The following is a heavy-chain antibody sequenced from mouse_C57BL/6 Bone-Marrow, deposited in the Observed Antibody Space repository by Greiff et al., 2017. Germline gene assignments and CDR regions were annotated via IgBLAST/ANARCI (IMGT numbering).Heavy chain of an antibody. D-gene: IGHD2-1*01. Sequence: VQLKQPGAELVKPGASVKMSCKASGYTFTTYPIEWMKQNHGKSLEWIGNFHPYNDDTKYNEKFNGKATLTVEKSSSTVYLELSRLTSDDSAVYYCARGGNYGGYYFDYWGQGTTLTVSS. CDR1: GYTFTTYP. V-gene: IGHV1-47*01. J-gene: IGHJ2*01. CDR2: FHPYNDDT. CDR3: ARGGNYGGYYFDY.